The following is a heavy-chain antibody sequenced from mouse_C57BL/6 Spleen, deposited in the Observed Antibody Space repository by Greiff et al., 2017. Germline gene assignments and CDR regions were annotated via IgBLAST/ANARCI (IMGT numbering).Heavy chain of an antibody. V-gene: IGHV1-26*01. CDR2: INPNNGGT. J-gene: IGHJ3*01. CDR1: GYTFTDYY. D-gene: IGHD1-2*01. CDR3: ARFGCDEGCAY. Sequence: VQLKQSGPELVKPGASVKISCKASGYTFTDYYMNWVKQSPGTSLEWIGDINPNNGGTSYNQKFKGKATLTVAKSSSTAYMELRSLTSEDSAVYYCARFGCDEGCAYWGKGTMVTVYA.